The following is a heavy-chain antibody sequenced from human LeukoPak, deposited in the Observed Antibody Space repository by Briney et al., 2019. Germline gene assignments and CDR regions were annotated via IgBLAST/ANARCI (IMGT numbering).Heavy chain of an antibody. J-gene: IGHJ6*02. CDR3: ARGATRYQLLLGYYGMDV. V-gene: IGHV1-2*02. Sequence: ASVKVSCKASGYTFTGYYMHWVRQAPGQGLEWMGWINPNSGGTNYAQKFQGRVTMTRDTSISTAYMELSRLRSDDTAVYYCARGATRYQLLLGYYGMDVWGQGTTVTVSS. D-gene: IGHD2-2*01. CDR2: INPNSGGT. CDR1: GYTFTGYY.